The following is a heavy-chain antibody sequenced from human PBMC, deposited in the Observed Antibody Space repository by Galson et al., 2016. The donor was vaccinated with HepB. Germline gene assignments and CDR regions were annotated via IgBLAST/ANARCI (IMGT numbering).Heavy chain of an antibody. CDR1: GDSIDSGGYY. V-gene: IGHV4-31*03. CDR2: IDNSGST. D-gene: IGHD2-15*01. CDR3: ARVATYGMDV. J-gene: IGHJ6*02. Sequence: TLSLTCTVSGDSIDSGGYYWSWIRQHPGKGLEWIGNIDNSGSTHFNPSLKSRVTISVDTSKNHISLRLSSVTAADTAVYFCARVATYGMDVWGQGTTVTVSS.